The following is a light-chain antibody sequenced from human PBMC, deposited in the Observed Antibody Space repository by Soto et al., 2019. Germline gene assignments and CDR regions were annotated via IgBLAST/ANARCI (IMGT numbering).Light chain of an antibody. V-gene: IGKV3-11*01. CDR3: QQRSNWPLT. CDR2: DAS. J-gene: IGKJ4*01. CDR1: QSISSY. Sequence: EIVLTQSPATLSFSPGERATLSCRASQSISSYLAWYQQKPGQAPRLLIYDASNRATGIPARFSGSGSGTDFTLTISRLEPEDFAVYYWQQRSNWPLTFGGGTTVEIK.